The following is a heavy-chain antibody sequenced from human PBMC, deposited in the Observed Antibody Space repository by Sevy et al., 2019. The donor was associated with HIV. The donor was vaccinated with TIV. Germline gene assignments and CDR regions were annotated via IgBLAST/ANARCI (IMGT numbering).Heavy chain of an antibody. D-gene: IGHD4-17*01. CDR3: TTMMRLYGDPNYCYFDL. CDR1: GFTFSNVW. Sequence: GWSLRLSCAASGFTFSNVWTSWVRQASGKGLEWVGRIQSKSEGGTTDYAAPVKGRFSISRDESSDTLYLQMNSLKTEDTAVYYCTTMMRLYGDPNYCYFDLWGRGTLVTVSS. J-gene: IGHJ2*01. CDR2: IQSKSEGGTT. V-gene: IGHV3-15*01.